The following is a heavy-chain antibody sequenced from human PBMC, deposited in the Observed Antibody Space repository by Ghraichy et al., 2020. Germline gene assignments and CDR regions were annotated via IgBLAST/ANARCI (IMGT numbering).Heavy chain of an antibody. CDR3: ARGDYVGFGYYYGMDV. CDR2: ISSSSSTI. Sequence: GGSLRLSCAASGFTFSSYSMNWVRQAPGKGLEWVSYISSSSSTIYYADSVKGRFTISRDNAKNSLYLQMNSLRAEDTAVYYCARGDYVGFGYYYGMDVWGQGTTVTVSS. D-gene: IGHD4-17*01. CDR1: GFTFSSYS. V-gene: IGHV3-48*01. J-gene: IGHJ6*02.